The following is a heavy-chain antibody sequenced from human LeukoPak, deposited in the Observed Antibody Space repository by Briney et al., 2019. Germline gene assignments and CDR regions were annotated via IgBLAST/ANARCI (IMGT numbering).Heavy chain of an antibody. CDR3: ARGGGIIVVTDEAYGY. Sequence: ASVKVSCKASGYTFTSYDINWVRQATGQGLEWMGWMNPNSGNTGYAQKFQGRVTITRSTSISTAYMELSSLRSEDTAVYYCARGGGIIVVTDEAYGYWGQGTLVTVSS. D-gene: IGHD2-2*01. CDR2: MNPNSGNT. V-gene: IGHV1-8*03. J-gene: IGHJ4*02. CDR1: GYTFTSYD.